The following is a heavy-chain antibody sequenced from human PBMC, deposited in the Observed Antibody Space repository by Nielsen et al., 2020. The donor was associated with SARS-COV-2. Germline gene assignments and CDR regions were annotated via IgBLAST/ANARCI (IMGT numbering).Heavy chain of an antibody. CDR2: IYYSGST. J-gene: IGHJ4*02. Sequence: GSLRLSCTVSGGSISSSSYYWGWIRQPPGKGLEWIGSIYYSGSTYYNPSLKSRVTISVDTSKNQFSLKLSSVTAADTAVYYCASRSGYYDSSGYSDYWGQGTLVTVSS. V-gene: IGHV4-39*01. D-gene: IGHD3-22*01. CDR1: GGSISSSSYY. CDR3: ASRSGYYDSSGYSDY.